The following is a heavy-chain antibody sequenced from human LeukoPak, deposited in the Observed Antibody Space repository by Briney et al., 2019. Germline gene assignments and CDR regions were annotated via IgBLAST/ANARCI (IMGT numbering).Heavy chain of an antibody. CDR2: INHSGST. Sequence: SETLSLTCAVYGGSFSGYYWSWIRQPPGKGLEWIGEINHSGSTNYNPSLTSRVTISVDTSKNQFSLKLSSVTAADTAVYYCARVPPRLGAPGKAYFDYWGQGTLVTVSS. D-gene: IGHD6-25*01. V-gene: IGHV4-34*01. J-gene: IGHJ4*02. CDR1: GGSFSGYY. CDR3: ARVPPRLGAPGKAYFDY.